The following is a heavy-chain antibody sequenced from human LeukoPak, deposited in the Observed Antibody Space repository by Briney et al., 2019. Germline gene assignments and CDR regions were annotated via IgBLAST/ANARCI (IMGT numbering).Heavy chain of an antibody. CDR3: AKGAGISGWYD. V-gene: IGHV3-23*01. CDR1: GFTFSNYA. D-gene: IGHD6-19*01. Sequence: GGSLRLSCAASGFTFSNYAMSWVRQAPGKGLEWVSAISGSGGSTYYADSVKGRFTISRDKSKNTLYLQMNSLRVEDTAVYSCAKGAGISGWYDWGQGTLVTVSS. J-gene: IGHJ4*02. CDR2: ISGSGGST.